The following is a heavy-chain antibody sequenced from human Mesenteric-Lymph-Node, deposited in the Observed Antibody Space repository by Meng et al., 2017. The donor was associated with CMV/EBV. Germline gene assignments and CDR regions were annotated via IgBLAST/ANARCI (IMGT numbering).Heavy chain of an antibody. Sequence: SETLSLTCTVSGGSISSSSYYWGWIRQPPGKGLEWIGSIYYSGSTYYNPSLKSRVTISVDKSKNQFSLKLSSVTAADTAVYYCARNWFGELLSNWFDPWGQGTLVTVSS. J-gene: IGHJ5*02. CDR1: GGSISSSSYY. D-gene: IGHD3-10*01. V-gene: IGHV4-39*07. CDR3: ARNWFGELLSNWFDP. CDR2: IYYSGST.